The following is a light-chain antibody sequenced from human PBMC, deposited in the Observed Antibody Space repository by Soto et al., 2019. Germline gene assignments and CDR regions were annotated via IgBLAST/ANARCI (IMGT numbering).Light chain of an antibody. J-gene: IGLJ1*01. Sequence: HSALTQPASVSGSPGQSITISCTGTSGDVGNYNLVSWYQQHPGKAPKLMIYEVNKWPSGVSNRFSGSKSGNTASLTISGLQAEDEADYYCCSYVGSSTSYVFGTGTKVTV. CDR2: EVN. CDR3: CSYVGSSTSYV. V-gene: IGLV2-23*02. CDR1: SGDVGNYNL.